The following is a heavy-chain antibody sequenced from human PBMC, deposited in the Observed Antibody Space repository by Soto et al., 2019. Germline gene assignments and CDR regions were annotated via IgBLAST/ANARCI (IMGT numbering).Heavy chain of an antibody. CDR3: ARNSSPGGMDV. CDR2: ISGGDDT. V-gene: IGHV3-53*01. J-gene: IGHJ6*02. Sequence: EVQLVVSGGGLIQPGGSLRLSCAASGFIVSNNYMSWVRQAPGKGLEWVAVISGGDDTYYADFMKGRFTISRDNSKNEVYLQMDNLRAEDTAVYYCARNSSPGGMDVWGQGTTVTVSS. D-gene: IGHD6-13*01. CDR1: GFIVSNNY.